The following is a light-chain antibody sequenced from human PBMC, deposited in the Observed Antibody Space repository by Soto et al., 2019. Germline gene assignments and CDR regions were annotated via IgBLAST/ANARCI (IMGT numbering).Light chain of an antibody. Sequence: DIQMTQSPSSLSASVGDRVTITCRASQSISSSLNWYQQKPGKAPKLLIYAASSLQSGVPSRFSGSGSGTDFTLTIRSLQSEDFGTYYCQQSYSTPPWTFGQGTKVEIK. CDR2: AAS. CDR3: QQSYSTPPWT. CDR1: QSISSS. J-gene: IGKJ1*01. V-gene: IGKV1-39*01.